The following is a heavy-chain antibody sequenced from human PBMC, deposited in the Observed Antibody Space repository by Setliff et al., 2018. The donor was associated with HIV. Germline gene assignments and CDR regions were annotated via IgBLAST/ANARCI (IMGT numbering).Heavy chain of an antibody. J-gene: IGHJ6*03. V-gene: IGHV1-69*01. CDR2: IIPIFGTA. Sequence: VKVSCKASGGTFSSYAISWVRQAPGQGLEWMGGIIPIFGTANYAQKFQGRVTITADESTSTAYMELSSLRSEDTAVYYCARDNPTSISSGWYGWRYYYYMDVWGKGTTVTVSS. CDR3: ARDNPTSISSGWYGWRYYYYMDV. CDR1: GGTFSSYA. D-gene: IGHD6-19*01.